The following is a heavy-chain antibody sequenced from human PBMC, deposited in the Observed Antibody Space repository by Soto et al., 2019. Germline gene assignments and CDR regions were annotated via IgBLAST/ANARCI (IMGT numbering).Heavy chain of an antibody. CDR1: GGSISSSKYY. Sequence: SETLSLTCTVSGGSISSSKYYWGWIRQAPGKGLEWIGSIYYSGSTYYNPSLKSRVTISVDTSKNQFSLKLSSMTAADTAVYYCARHGRYYDIGDLTDYWGQGSMVTVPS. J-gene: IGHJ4*02. CDR3: ARHGRYYDIGDLTDY. V-gene: IGHV4-39*01. D-gene: IGHD3-22*01. CDR2: IYYSGST.